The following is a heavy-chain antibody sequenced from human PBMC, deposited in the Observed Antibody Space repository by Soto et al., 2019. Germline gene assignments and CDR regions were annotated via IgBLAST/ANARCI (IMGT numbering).Heavy chain of an antibody. D-gene: IGHD6-13*01. V-gene: IGHV6-1*01. Sequence: SQTLSLTCAISGDSVSSNSAAWNWIRQSPSRGLEWLGRTYYRSKWYNDYAVSVKSRITINPDTSKNQFSLQLNSVTPEDTAVYYCARDRTEFQIAAAGSDWFDPWGQGTLVTSPQ. J-gene: IGHJ5*02. CDR1: GDSVSSNSAA. CDR2: TYYRSKWYN. CDR3: ARDRTEFQIAAAGSDWFDP.